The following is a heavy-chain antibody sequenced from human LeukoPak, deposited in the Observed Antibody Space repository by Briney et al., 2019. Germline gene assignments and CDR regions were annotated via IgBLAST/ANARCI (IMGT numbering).Heavy chain of an antibody. CDR3: ARDGYGGNPGGI. CDR1: GYTFTSYG. J-gene: IGHJ3*02. D-gene: IGHD4-23*01. V-gene: IGHV1-18*01. Sequence: ASVKVSCKASGYTFTSYGISWVRQAPGQGLEWMGWISAYNGNTNYAQKLQGRVTMTRDTSTSTVYMELSSLRSEDTAVYYCARDGYGGNPGGIWGQGTMVTVSS. CDR2: ISAYNGNT.